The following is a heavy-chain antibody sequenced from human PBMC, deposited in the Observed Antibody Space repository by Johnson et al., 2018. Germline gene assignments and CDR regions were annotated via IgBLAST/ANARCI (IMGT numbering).Heavy chain of an antibody. D-gene: IGHD1-26*01. CDR1: GFTFSSYV. CDR3: ARELWELQSLDI. V-gene: IGHV3-33*01. CDR2: VWYDGNTK. Sequence: QVQLVESGGGVVQPGRSLRLSCAASGFTFSSYVIHWVRQAPGKGLEWVATVWYDGNTKNYADSVKGRFTVSRDNSKNTVSLHMTSLRAADTAVYYCARELWELQSLDIWGLGTMVTVS. J-gene: IGHJ3*02.